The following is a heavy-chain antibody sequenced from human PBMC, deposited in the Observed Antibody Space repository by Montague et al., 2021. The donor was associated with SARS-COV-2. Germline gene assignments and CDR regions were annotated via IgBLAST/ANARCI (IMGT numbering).Heavy chain of an antibody. Sequence: SETLSLTCAVYGGSFSDYYWSWIRQPPGQGMEWIGEINLSGSSNYNSSPKNRVTISVDRSKNQNHLKLTPVTAADTATYCCARGQVTSFAVLSMLPTEGAIDVWGQGTTVTVSS. D-gene: IGHD3-3*01. CDR3: ARGQVTSFAVLSMLPTEGAIDV. V-gene: IGHV4-34*01. J-gene: IGHJ3*01. CDR1: GGSFSDYY. CDR2: INLSGSS.